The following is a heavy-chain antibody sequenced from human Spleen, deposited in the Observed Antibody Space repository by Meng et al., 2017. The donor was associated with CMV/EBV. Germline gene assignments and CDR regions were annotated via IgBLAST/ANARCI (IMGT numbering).Heavy chain of an antibody. CDR1: GYTFTSYG. D-gene: IGHD3-9*01. V-gene: IGHV1-8*02. CDR2: MNPNSGNT. J-gene: IGHJ5*02. Sequence: ASVKVSCKASGYTFTSYGISWVRQAPGQGLEWMGWMNPNSGNTGYAQKFQGRVTMTRNTSISTAYMELSSLRSEDTAVYYCARVRITIGFDPWGQGTLVTVS. CDR3: ARVRITIGFDP.